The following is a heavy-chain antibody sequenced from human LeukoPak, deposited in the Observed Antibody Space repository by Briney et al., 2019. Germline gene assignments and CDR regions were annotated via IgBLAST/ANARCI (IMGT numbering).Heavy chain of an antibody. CDR3: ARDVDYDSSGYLD. D-gene: IGHD3-22*01. V-gene: IGHV1-69*04. Sequence: SVKVSCKASGGTFSSYAISWVRQAPGQGLEWMGRIIPILGIADYAQKFQGRVTITADKSTSTAYMELSSLRSEDTAVYYCARDVDYDSSGYLDWGQGTLVTVSS. CDR1: GGTFSSYA. J-gene: IGHJ4*02. CDR2: IIPILGIA.